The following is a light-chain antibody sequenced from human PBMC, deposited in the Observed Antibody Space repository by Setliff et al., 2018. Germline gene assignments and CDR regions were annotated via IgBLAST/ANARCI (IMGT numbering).Light chain of an antibody. Sequence: DIVMTQSPDSLAVSLGERATINCKSSQSVSYSPHNKDYLAWYQQKPGQPPKMLLYWASTRESGVPDRFSGSGSGTDFSLTISSLQAEDVAVYYCQQYYSTPNTFGQGTKVDIK. CDR3: QQYYSTPNT. V-gene: IGKV4-1*01. J-gene: IGKJ2*01. CDR2: WAS. CDR1: QSVSYSPHNKDY.